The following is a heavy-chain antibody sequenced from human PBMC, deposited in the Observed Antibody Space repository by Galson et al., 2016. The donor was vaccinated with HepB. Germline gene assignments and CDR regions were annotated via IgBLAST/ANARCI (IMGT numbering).Heavy chain of an antibody. CDR3: ATTRLSYN. D-gene: IGHD3-16*01. Sequence: SLRLSCAASGFTFKNYWMSWVRQAPGKGLEWVANIKPDGSDANYVDSVRGRLTISRDNAKNSLFLQMNVMRAEAKAVYYCATTRLSYNWGQGTLVTVSS. J-gene: IGHJ4*02. CDR2: IKPDGSDA. CDR1: GFTFKNYW. V-gene: IGHV3-7*01.